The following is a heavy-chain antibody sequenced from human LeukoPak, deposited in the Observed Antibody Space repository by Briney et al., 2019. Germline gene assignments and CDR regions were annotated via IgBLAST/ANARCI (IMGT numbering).Heavy chain of an antibody. CDR2: INHSGST. CDR3: ARGPLDSSSSGEYYFDY. V-gene: IGHV4-34*01. Sequence: PSETLSLTCAVYGGSFSGYYWSWIRQPPGKGLEWIGEINHSGSTNYNPSLKSRVTILVDTSKNQFSLKLSSVTAADTAVYYCARGPLDSSSSGEYYFDYWGQGTLVTVSS. J-gene: IGHJ4*02. D-gene: IGHD6-6*01. CDR1: GGSFSGYY.